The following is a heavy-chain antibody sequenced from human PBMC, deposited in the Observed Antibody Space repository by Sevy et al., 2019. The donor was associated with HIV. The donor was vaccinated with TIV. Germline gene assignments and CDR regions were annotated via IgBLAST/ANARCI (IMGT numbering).Heavy chain of an antibody. CDR1: GLTFSSYW. V-gene: IGHV3-7*01. D-gene: IGHD2-2*01. CDR3: ATILPAGVPAEYFQH. CDR2: INQGGSQE. Sequence: ESLKISCAASGLTFSSYWMTWVRQAPGKGLEWVANINQGGSQEYYVDSVKGRFTISRDNAKNSLYLQINSLRAEDTAVYYCATILPAGVPAEYFQHWGQGTLVTVSS. J-gene: IGHJ1*01.